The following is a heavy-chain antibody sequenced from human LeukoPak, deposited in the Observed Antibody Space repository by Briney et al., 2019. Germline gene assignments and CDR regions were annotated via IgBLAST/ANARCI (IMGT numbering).Heavy chain of an antibody. Sequence: SETLSLTCAVYGESFSGYYWSWIRQPPGKGLEWIGSMYYSGNTYYNPSLKSRVTTSVDTSKNQFSLKLSSVTAADTAVYYCARRRGYSYGFYYYYMDVWGKGTTVTISS. D-gene: IGHD5-18*01. J-gene: IGHJ6*03. CDR3: ARRRGYSYGFYYYYMDV. CDR2: MYYSGNT. CDR1: GESFSGYY. V-gene: IGHV4-34*01.